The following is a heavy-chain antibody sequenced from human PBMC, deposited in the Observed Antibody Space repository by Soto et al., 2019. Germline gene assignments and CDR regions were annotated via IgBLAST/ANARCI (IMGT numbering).Heavy chain of an antibody. CDR2: INPNSGGT. Sequence: GASVKVSCKASGYTFTGYYMRWVRQAPGQGLEWMGWINPNSGGTNYAQKFQGWVTMTRDTSISTAYMELSRLRSDDTAVYYCARDPDRIAAAGGDAFDIWGQGTMVTVSS. CDR1: GYTFTGYY. CDR3: ARDPDRIAAAGGDAFDI. D-gene: IGHD6-13*01. J-gene: IGHJ3*02. V-gene: IGHV1-2*04.